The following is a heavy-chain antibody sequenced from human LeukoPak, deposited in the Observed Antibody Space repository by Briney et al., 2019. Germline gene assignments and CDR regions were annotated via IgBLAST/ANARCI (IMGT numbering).Heavy chain of an antibody. CDR1: GYTFTSYD. CDR2: MNPNSGNT. CDR3: ARKSSYDYVWGSYRYEGMDV. Sequence: ASVKVSCKASGYTFTSYDINWVRQATGQGLEWMGWMNPNSGNTGYAQKFQGRVTMTRNTSIRTAYMELSSLRSEDTAVYYCARKSSYDYVWGSYRYEGMDVWGQGTTVTVSS. V-gene: IGHV1-8*01. D-gene: IGHD3-16*02. J-gene: IGHJ6*02.